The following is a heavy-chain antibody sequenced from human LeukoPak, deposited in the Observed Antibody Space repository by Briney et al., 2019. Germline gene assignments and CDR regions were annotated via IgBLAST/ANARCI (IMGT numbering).Heavy chain of an antibody. CDR1: GFTFSSYG. CDR3: ARGDELKYYFDY. D-gene: IGHD1-26*01. V-gene: IGHV3-33*01. CDR2: IWYDGSNK. J-gene: IGHJ4*02. Sequence: GGSLRLSCAACGFTFSSYGMHWVRQAPGKGMEWVAVIWYDGSNKYYADSVKGRFTISRDNSKDTLYLQMNSLRAEDTAVYYCARGDELKYYFDYWGQGTLVTVSS.